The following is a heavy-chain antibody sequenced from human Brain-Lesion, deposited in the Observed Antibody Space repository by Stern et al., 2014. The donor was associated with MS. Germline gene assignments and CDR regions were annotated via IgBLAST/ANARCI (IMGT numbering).Heavy chain of an antibody. J-gene: IGHJ1*01. D-gene: IGHD6-19*01. CDR2: ISGGGGDT. CDR3: AKWPHHIAVAGTRYCQH. Sequence: EVQLVESGGGLVQPGGSLTLSCAASGFRFSNFAMRWVRQTPGKGLQWVGDISGGGGDTYYAEPVKGRLSISRDTSTHSPYLSMDSLRADDTAVYYCAKWPHHIAVAGTRYCQHWGQGTLVTVSS. V-gene: IGHV3-23*04. CDR1: GFRFSNFA.